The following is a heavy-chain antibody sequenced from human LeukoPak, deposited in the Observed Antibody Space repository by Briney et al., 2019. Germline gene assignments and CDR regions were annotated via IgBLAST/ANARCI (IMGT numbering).Heavy chain of an antibody. D-gene: IGHD6-19*01. CDR1: GFTLSSYS. Sequence: GGSLRLSCAASGFTLSSYSMHWVRQTPGKGLVWVSRINGNGSSTPYANSVKGRSTISRDNAKNTLYLQMHSLRADDTAVYYCARGSTSGWPDYFDYWGQGSVVTVSS. J-gene: IGHJ4*02. V-gene: IGHV3-74*01. CDR2: INGNGSST. CDR3: ARGSTSGWPDYFDY.